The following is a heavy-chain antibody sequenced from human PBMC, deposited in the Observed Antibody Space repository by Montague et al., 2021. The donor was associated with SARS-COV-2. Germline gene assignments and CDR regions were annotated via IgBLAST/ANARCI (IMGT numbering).Heavy chain of an antibody. V-gene: IGHV4-61*02. CDR1: DDSISSGTYY. J-gene: IGHJ4*02. Sequence: TLSLTCTVSDDSISSGTYYWSWIRQPAGKGLEWIGRIYTSGGTNYNPSLKSRVAISVDTSKNQFSLKLSSVTAADTAVYYCARDRGLGVAENFDCWGQGTLVTVSS. CDR3: ARDRGLGVAENFDC. CDR2: IYTSGGT. D-gene: IGHD3-10*01.